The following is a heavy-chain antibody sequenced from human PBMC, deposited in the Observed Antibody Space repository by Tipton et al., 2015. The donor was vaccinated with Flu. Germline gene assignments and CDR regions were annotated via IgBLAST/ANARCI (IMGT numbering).Heavy chain of an antibody. V-gene: IGHV4-34*01. Sequence: TLSLTCAVYGGSLSGHHWSWIRQAPGKGLEWIGEINHSGNTNYNPSLKSRVTISVDTSKNQFSLKLSSVTAADTAIYYCARRPYMSSSDLYAFDIWGQGTMVTVSS. CDR3: ARRPYMSSSDLYAFDI. CDR2: INHSGNT. CDR1: GGSLSGHH. D-gene: IGHD6-6*01. J-gene: IGHJ3*02.